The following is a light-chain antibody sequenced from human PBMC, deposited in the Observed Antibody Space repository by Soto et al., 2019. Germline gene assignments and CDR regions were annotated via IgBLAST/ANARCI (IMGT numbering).Light chain of an antibody. J-gene: IGKJ5*01. CDR2: DAS. CDR1: QSVSSY. CDR3: QQRSNWPPT. V-gene: IGKV3-11*01. Sequence: EILLTQSPATLSLSPGERATLSCRASQSVSSYLAWYQQKPGKAPRLLIYDASNRATGIPARFSGSGSGTDFTLTISSLEPEDCAVYYCQQRSNWPPTFCQGTRLEIK.